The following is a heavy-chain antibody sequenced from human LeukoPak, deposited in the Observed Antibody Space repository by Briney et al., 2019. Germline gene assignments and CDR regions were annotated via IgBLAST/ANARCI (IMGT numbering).Heavy chain of an antibody. Sequence: GGSLRLSCAASGFTFSDYYMSWIRQAPGRGLEWVSYISFSGTTIYYADSVKGRFTISRVNAKNSLYLQMNSLRAEDTAVYYCAAGTTGAFDIWGQGTMLTVSS. D-gene: IGHD1-7*01. CDR2: ISFSGTTI. V-gene: IGHV3-11*01. J-gene: IGHJ3*02. CDR1: GFTFSDYY. CDR3: AAGTTGAFDI.